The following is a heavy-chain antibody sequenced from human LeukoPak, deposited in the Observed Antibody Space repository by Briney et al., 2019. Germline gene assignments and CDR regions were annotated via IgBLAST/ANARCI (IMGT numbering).Heavy chain of an antibody. V-gene: IGHV4-59*01. CDR3: ARGKRGYYGSGSYYIDY. D-gene: IGHD3-10*01. CDR1: GGSINSYY. CDR2: IYYSGST. Sequence: PSETLSLTCTVSGGSINSYYWSWIRQPPGKGLEWIGYIYYSGSTNYNPSLKSRVTISVDTSKNQFSLKLSSVTAADTAVYYCARGKRGYYGSGSYYIDYWGQGTLVTVSS. J-gene: IGHJ4*02.